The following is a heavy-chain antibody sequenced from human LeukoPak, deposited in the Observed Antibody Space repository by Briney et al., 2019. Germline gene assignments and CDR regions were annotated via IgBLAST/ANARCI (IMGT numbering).Heavy chain of an antibody. V-gene: IGHV4-38-2*02. CDR3: ARGIAAAGTESDFDY. J-gene: IGHJ4*02. Sequence: SETLSLTCTVSGYSISSGYYWGWIRQSPGKGLEWIGSMYYSGSTYYNPSLKSRITISVDTSKNQFSLKLSSVTAADTAVYYCARGIAAAGTESDFDYWGQGTLVTVSS. CDR2: MYYSGST. CDR1: GYSISSGYY. D-gene: IGHD6-13*01.